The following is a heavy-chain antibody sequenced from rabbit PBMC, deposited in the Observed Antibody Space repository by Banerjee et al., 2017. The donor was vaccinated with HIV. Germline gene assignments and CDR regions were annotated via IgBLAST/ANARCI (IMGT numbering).Heavy chain of an antibody. D-gene: IGHD6-1*01. CDR2: IYAGSSGST. V-gene: IGHV1S40*01. CDR3: ARDEAGYAGYGYGIPYYYGMDL. CDR1: GFSFSSSYY. Sequence: QQLEESGGGLVKPGASLTLTCTASGFSFSSSYYMCWVRQAPGKGLEWIACIYAGSSGSTYYASWANGRFTISKTSSTTVDLKMTSLTATDTATYFCARDEAGYAGYGYGIPYYYGMDLWGPGTLVTVS. J-gene: IGHJ6*01.